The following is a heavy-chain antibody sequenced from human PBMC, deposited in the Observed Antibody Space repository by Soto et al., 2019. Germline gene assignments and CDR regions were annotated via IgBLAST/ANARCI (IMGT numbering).Heavy chain of an antibody. CDR3: AKFQSYPGSYYEYYYGMDV. V-gene: IGHV3-23*01. D-gene: IGHD3-10*01. CDR2: ISGSGGST. J-gene: IGHJ6*02. Sequence: GGSLRLSCAASRFTFSSYAMSWVRQAPGKGLEWVSAISGSGGSTYYADSVKGRFTISRDNSKNTLYLQMNSLRAEDTAVYYCAKFQSYPGSYYEYYYGMDVWGQGTTVTVSS. CDR1: RFTFSSYA.